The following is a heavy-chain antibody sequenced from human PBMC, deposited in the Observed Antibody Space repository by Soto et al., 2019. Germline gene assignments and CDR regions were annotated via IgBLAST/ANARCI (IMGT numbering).Heavy chain of an antibody. CDR2: INHDGSST. CDR1: GFIFSSYW. D-gene: IGHD2-21*02. Sequence: GGSLRLSGAASGFIFSSYWVYWVRQTPGKGLMWVSRINHDGSSTTYADSVRGRFTISRDNAKNTLYLQMNSLGAEDSAVYYCARQSPYCGGDSYADHWGHGTLVTVSS. J-gene: IGHJ4*01. CDR3: ARQSPYCGGDSYADH. V-gene: IGHV3-74*03.